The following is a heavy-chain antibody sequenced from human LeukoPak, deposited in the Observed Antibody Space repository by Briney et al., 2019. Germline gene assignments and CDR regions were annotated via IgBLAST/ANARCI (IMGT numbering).Heavy chain of an antibody. CDR2: ISYDGSNK. J-gene: IGHJ6*04. Sequence: TGGSLRLSCAASGFTFSSYGMHRVRQAPGKGLEWVAVISYDGSNKYYADSVKGRFTISRDNSKNTLYLQMNSLRAEDTAVYYCAKDFRSSSGDVWGKGTTVTVSS. CDR3: AKDFRSSSGDV. CDR1: GFTFSSYG. D-gene: IGHD6-6*01. V-gene: IGHV3-30*18.